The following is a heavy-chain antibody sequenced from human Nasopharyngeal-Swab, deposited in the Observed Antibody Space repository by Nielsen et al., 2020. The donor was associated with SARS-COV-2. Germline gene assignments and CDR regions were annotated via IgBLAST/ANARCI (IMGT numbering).Heavy chain of an antibody. V-gene: IGHV3-21*01. D-gene: IGHD6-13*01. CDR1: GFTFSSYS. Sequence: GESLKISCAASGFTFSSYSMNWVRQAPGKGLEWVSSISSSSSYIYYADSVKGRFTISRDNAKNSLYLQMNSLRAEDTAVYYCARAEAAAGTGWLDYWGQGTLVTVSS. CDR3: ARAEAAAGTGWLDY. J-gene: IGHJ4*02. CDR2: ISSSSSYI.